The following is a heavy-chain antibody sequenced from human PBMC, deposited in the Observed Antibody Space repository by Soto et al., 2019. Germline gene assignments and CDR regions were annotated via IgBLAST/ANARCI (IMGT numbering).Heavy chain of an antibody. CDR2: ISYDGSNK. Sequence: QVQLVESGGGVVQPGRSLRLSCAASGFTFSSYGMHWVRQAPGKGLEWVAVISYDGSNKYYADSVKGRFTISRDNSKNTLYLQMNSLRAEDTAVYYCAKGHYYDSYPLEGGWGQGTLVTVSS. CDR3: AKGHYYDSYPLEGG. D-gene: IGHD3-22*01. J-gene: IGHJ4*02. CDR1: GFTFSSYG. V-gene: IGHV3-30*18.